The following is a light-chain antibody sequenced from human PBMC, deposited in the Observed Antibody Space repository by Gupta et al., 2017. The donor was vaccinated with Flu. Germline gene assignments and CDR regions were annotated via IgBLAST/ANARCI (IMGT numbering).Light chain of an antibody. J-gene: IGLJ2*01. CDR2: RNN. Sequence: QSVLTQPPSASGTPGQRVTISCSGSSSNIGSNYVYWYQQLPGTAPKLLIYRNNQRPSGVPDRFSGSKSGTSASLAISGLRSEDEADYYCAAWDDSLSGSLFGGGTKLTFL. V-gene: IGLV1-47*01. CDR1: SSNIGSNY. CDR3: AAWDDSLSGSL.